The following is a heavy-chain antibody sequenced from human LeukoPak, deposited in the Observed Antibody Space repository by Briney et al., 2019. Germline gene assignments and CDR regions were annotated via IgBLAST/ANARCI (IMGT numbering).Heavy chain of an antibody. D-gene: IGHD6-13*01. Sequence: SQTLSLTCAISGDSVSSNSAAWNWIRQSPSRGLEWLGRTYYRSKWYNDYAVSVKSRTTINPDTSKNQFSLHMNSVTPEDTAVYYCARAGYSRSWYSFFDYWGQGTLVTVSS. V-gene: IGHV6-1*01. CDR3: ARAGYSRSWYSFFDY. J-gene: IGHJ4*02. CDR1: GDSVSSNSAA. CDR2: TYYRSKWYN.